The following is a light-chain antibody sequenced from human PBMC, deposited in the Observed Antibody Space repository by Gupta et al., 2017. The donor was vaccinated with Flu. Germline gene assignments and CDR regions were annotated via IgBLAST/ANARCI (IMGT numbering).Light chain of an antibody. CDR2: GAS. V-gene: IGKV3-15*01. Sequence: EIVMTQSPATLSVSPGERATLSCRASQSVSGNLAWYQQKPGQGPRLLIFGASTRTTGIPARFSGSGSGTEFTLTISSLQSEDFAVYYCQQYNNLPTFGGGTKVEIK. CDR1: QSVSGN. J-gene: IGKJ4*01. CDR3: QQYNNLPT.